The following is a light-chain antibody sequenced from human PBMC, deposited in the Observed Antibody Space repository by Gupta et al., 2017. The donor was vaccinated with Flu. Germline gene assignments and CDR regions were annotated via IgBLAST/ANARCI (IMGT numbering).Light chain of an antibody. CDR3: RQDDNCPWT. V-gene: IGKV1-6*01. J-gene: IGKJ1*01. CDR2: SAS. Sequence: AIQMTQSPSSLSASVGDRVTVTCRASQGIRNDLDWYQQKPGKAPKLLIYSASTLQSGVPSRFSGSGSGTDFTLTISSLQPEDFATYYCRQDDNCPWTFGQGTKVEIK. CDR1: QGIRND.